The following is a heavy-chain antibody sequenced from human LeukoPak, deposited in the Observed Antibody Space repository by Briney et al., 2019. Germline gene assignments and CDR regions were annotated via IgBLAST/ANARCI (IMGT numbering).Heavy chain of an antibody. J-gene: IGHJ4*02. CDR3: ARDTPGDGYNRGDY. D-gene: IGHD5-24*01. V-gene: IGHV1-18*01. Sequence: GASVNVSCKASGYTFTIYGFSWVRQAPGQGLEWMGWISAYNCNTRYAQNLQGRVTMTTDSSSSTTYMELRNLRSDDTAVYFCARDTPGDGYNRGDYWGQGTLVTVSS. CDR2: ISAYNCNT. CDR1: GYTFTIYG.